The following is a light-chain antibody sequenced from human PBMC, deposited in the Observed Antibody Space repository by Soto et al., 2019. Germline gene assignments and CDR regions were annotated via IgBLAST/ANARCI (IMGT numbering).Light chain of an antibody. CDR1: QTISSN. J-gene: IGKJ1*01. CDR2: GAS. CDR3: QQYYKWPPRT. Sequence: EIVMTQSPATLSVSPGERATVSCRASQTISSNLAWYQQKPGQAPRLLIYGASTRATGIPARFSGSGSGTEFTLTISSLQFEDFAVYYCQQYYKWPPRTFGQGTKVAIK. V-gene: IGKV3-15*01.